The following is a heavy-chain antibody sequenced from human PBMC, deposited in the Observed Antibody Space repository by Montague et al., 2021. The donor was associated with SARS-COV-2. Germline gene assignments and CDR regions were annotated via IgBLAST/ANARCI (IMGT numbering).Heavy chain of an antibody. D-gene: IGHD3-10*01. CDR2: IYYGGTT. V-gene: IGHV4-39*07. CDR1: GGSMMSTSFY. J-gene: IGHJ4*02. Sequence: SETLSLTCTVSGGSMMSTSFYWDWIRQAPGKGLEWIGSIYYGGTTYFNPSLRSRVTMSVDTSKNQFSLKMTSVSAADTAVYYCARRRGHYYSSFDYWGQGNLVTVSS. CDR3: ARRRGHYYSSFDY.